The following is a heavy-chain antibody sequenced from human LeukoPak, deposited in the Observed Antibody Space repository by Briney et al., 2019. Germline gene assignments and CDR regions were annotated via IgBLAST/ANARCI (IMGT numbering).Heavy chain of an antibody. CDR3: AKDSLAYYYDSSGYVDY. CDR2: ISWNSGSI. V-gene: IGHV3-9*01. Sequence: PGGSLRLSCAASGFTFDDYAMHWVQQAPGKGLEWVSGISWNSGSIGYADSVKGRFTISRDNAKNSLYLQMNSLRAEDTALYYCAKDSLAYYYDSSGYVDYWGQGTLVTVSS. J-gene: IGHJ4*02. CDR1: GFTFDDYA. D-gene: IGHD3-22*01.